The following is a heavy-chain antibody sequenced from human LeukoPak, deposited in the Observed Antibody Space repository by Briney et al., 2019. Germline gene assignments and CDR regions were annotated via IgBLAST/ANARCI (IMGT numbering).Heavy chain of an antibody. Sequence: GASVKVSCKASGYTFTSYGISWVRQAPGQGLEWMGWINPYNGDTNYAQKLQGRVTMTRDTSISTAYMELSRLRSDDTAVYYCARRPAPYALVSYSVAFDIWGQGTMVTVS. D-gene: IGHD3-10*01. CDR1: GYTFTSYG. J-gene: IGHJ3*02. V-gene: IGHV1-18*01. CDR2: INPYNGDT. CDR3: ARRPAPYALVSYSVAFDI.